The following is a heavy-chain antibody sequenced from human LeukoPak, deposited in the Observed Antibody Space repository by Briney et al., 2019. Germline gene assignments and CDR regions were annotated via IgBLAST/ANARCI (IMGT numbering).Heavy chain of an antibody. J-gene: IGHJ4*02. CDR2: INPNSGGT. CDR3: ARAHSSLRLYHFDY. CDR1: GYTFTDQW. V-gene: IGHV1-2*02. D-gene: IGHD6-13*01. Sequence: ASVKVSCKASGYTFTDQWIHWVRQAPGQGLEWLGWINPNSGGTNYAQKFEGRIAMTTDTSINTGYMEMTRPTSDDTAVYYCARAHSSLRLYHFDYWGQGTLVTVSS.